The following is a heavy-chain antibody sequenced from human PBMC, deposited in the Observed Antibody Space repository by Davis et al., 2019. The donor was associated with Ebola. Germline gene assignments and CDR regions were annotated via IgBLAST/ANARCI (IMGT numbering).Heavy chain of an antibody. V-gene: IGHV1-46*01. Sequence: ASVKVSCKASGYTFTSYYMHWVRQAPGQGLEWMGIINPSGGSTSYAQKFQGRVTMTRDTSTSTVYMELSSLRSEDTAVYYCARAIYYYDSSGYYPKYYYYGMDVWGQGTTVTVSS. D-gene: IGHD3-22*01. CDR3: ARAIYYYDSSGYYPKYYYYGMDV. CDR1: GYTFTSYY. J-gene: IGHJ6*02. CDR2: INPSGGST.